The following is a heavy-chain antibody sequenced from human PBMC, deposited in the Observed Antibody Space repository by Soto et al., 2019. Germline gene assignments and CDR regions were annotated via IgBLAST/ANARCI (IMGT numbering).Heavy chain of an antibody. V-gene: IGHV4-59*12. CDR2: FYYTGST. CDR3: ARSMHYSDGSNYSPFDY. CDR1: GGSISGYY. J-gene: IGHJ4*02. D-gene: IGHD3-22*01. Sequence: PSETLSLTCTVSGGSISGYYWSWIRQPPGKGLEWIGYFYYTGSTNYNPSLKSRVTISIDASKNQFSLRLSSVTAADTAVYYCARSMHYSDGSNYSPFDYWGQGTLVTVS.